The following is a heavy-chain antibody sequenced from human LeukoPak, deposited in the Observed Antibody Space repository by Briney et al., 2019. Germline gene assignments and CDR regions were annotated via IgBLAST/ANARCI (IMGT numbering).Heavy chain of an antibody. CDR2: IYYSGST. D-gene: IGHD6-13*01. V-gene: IGHV4-59*01. J-gene: IGHJ4*02. CDR1: GGSISSYY. Sequence: PSETLSLTCTVSGGSISSYYWSWIRQPPGKGLEWIGYIYYSGSTNYNPSLKSRVTISVDTSKNQFSLKLSSVTAADTAMYYCARSFQQLVRFDYWGQGTLVTVSS. CDR3: ARSFQQLVRFDY.